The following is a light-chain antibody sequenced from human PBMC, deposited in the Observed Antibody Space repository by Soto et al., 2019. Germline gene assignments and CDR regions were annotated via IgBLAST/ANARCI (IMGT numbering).Light chain of an antibody. J-gene: IGKJ1*01. CDR3: QKYYSTPRT. Sequence: DIVMTQSPDSLAVSLGESATINCKSSQSVLYSSNNKNYLAWYQQKTGQPPKMLIYWESTRDSGVPARLSGSGSGTDLNLTISRLQAEDVAVYYCQKYYSTPRTCGQGTKVDIK. V-gene: IGKV4-1*01. CDR1: QSVLYSSNNKNY. CDR2: WES.